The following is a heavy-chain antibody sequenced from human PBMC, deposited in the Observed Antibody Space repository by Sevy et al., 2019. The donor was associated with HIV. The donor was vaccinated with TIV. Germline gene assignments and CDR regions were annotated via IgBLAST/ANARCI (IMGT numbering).Heavy chain of an antibody. J-gene: IGHJ4*02. CDR2: IRMKANVYAK. D-gene: IGHD1-26*01. CDR1: GFTFSGSA. V-gene: IGHV3-73*01. Sequence: GGSLRLSCAASGFTFSGSAMHWVRQASGKGLEWVARIRMKANVYAKAYATSGKGKFTVSRDDLKNTAYLQMNNLKTEDTALYYCAYSGCSSEGYYFDYWGQGTLVTVSS. CDR3: AYSGCSSEGYYFDY.